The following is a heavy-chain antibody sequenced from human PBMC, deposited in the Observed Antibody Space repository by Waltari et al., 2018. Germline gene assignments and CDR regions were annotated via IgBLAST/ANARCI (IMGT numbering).Heavy chain of an antibody. CDR1: GDSVSSTSAA. J-gene: IGHJ4*02. CDR2: TYYRSKWYN. CDR3: ARDGVWFGGYFDY. D-gene: IGHD3-10*01. Sequence: QVQLQQSGPGLVKPSQTLSPTCAISGDSVSSTSAAWNWIRQSLPKGLEWLGRTYYRSKWYNHYAVSVKSRITINPDTSKNQLSLQLNSVTPEDTAVYYCARDGVWFGGYFDYWGQGTLVTVSS. V-gene: IGHV6-1*01.